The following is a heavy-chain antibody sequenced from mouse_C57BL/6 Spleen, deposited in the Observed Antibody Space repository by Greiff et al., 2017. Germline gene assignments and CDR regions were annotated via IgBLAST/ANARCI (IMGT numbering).Heavy chain of an antibody. CDR2: LSSGSSTI. Sequence: EVKLVESGGGLVKPGGSLKLSCAASGFTFSDYGTHWVRQAPEKGLEWVAYLSSGSSTIYYADTVKGRFTISRDNAKNTLFLQMSSLRSEDTAMYYCARHDSTYWDFDVWGTGTTVTVSS. CDR1: GFTFSDYG. D-gene: IGHD2-5*01. J-gene: IGHJ1*03. V-gene: IGHV5-17*01. CDR3: ARHDSTYWDFDV.